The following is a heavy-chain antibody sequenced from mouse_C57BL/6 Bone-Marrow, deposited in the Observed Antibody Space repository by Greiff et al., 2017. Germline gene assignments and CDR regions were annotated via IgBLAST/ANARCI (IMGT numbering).Heavy chain of an antibody. V-gene: IGHV14-4*01. CDR1: GFNIKDDY. CDR3: TAYSFYWYFDV. Sequence: EVQLQQSGAELVRPGASVKLSCTASGFNIKDDYMHWVKQRPEQGLEWIGWIDPENGDTEYASKFQGKATITADTSSNTAYLQLSSLTSEDTAVYYCTAYSFYWYFDVWGTGTTVTGSS. J-gene: IGHJ1*03. D-gene: IGHD2-12*01. CDR2: IDPENGDT.